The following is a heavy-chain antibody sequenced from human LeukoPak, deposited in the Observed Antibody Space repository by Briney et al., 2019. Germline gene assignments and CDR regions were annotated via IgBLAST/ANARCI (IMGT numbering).Heavy chain of an antibody. CDR3: ARVLGYCSSTSCSYAFDI. J-gene: IGHJ3*02. CDR2: IIPIFGTA. V-gene: IGHV1-69*05. CDR1: GGTFSSYA. Sequence: GASVKVSCKASGGTFSSYAISWVRQAPGQGLEWMGGIIPIFGTANYAQKFQGRVTITTDESTSTAYMELSSLRSEDTAVYYCARVLGYCSSTSCSYAFDIWGQGTMVTVSS. D-gene: IGHD2-2*01.